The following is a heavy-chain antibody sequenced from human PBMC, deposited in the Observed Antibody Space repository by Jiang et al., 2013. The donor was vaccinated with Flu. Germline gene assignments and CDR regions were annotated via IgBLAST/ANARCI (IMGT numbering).Heavy chain of an antibody. V-gene: IGHV4-59*12. CDR3: ARGGTTTELDFDY. Sequence: LLKPSETLSLTCTVSGGSISSYYWSWIRQPPGKGLEWIGYIYYSGSTNYNPSLKSRVTISVDTSKNQFSLKLSSVTAADTAVYYCARGGTTTELDFDYWGQGTLVTVSS. CDR2: IYYSGST. D-gene: IGHD2/OR15-2a*01. CDR1: GGSISSYY. J-gene: IGHJ4*02.